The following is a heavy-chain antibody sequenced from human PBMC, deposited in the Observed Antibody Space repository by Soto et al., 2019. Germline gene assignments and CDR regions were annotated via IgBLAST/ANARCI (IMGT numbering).Heavy chain of an antibody. J-gene: IGHJ4*02. Sequence: QVQLVQSGAEVKKPGSSVKVSCKSSGGTFSSYAISWVRQAPGQGLEWMGGIIPIIGTANYAQKFHGRVPITADEFTSTAYKERSRLRSEATAVYYCARDLRSIVGATYDLPYWGQGTLVTVSS. CDR2: IIPIIGTA. CDR3: ARDLRSIVGATYDLPY. CDR1: GGTFSSYA. D-gene: IGHD1-26*01. V-gene: IGHV1-69*12.